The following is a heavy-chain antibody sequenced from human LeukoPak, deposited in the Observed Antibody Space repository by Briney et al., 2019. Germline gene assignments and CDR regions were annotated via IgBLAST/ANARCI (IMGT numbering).Heavy chain of an antibody. J-gene: IGHJ4*02. D-gene: IGHD6-19*01. Sequence: PSETLSLTCTVSGGSISSYYWSWIRQPPGKGLEWIGYIYYSGSTNYNPSLKSRVTISVDTSKNQFSLKLSSVTAADTAVYYCARYEQSWSYSSGWYYFDYWGQGTLVTVSS. V-gene: IGHV4-59*01. CDR2: IYYSGST. CDR3: ARYEQSWSYSSGWYYFDY. CDR1: GGSISSYY.